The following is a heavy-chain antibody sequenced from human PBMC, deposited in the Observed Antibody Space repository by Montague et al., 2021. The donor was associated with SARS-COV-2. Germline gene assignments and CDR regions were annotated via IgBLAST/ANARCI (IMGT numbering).Heavy chain of an antibody. CDR1: SDSIRSRNYC. V-gene: IGHV4-39*01. CDR2: ISYGGSS. CDR3: ARRRDRSTVVSPAVIDL. Sequence: SETLSLTCSVSSDSIRSRNYCWAWHRPSTGQGLVWESNISYGGSSXYNPSLRSSVVMYSETSKSQFSLTLYSVTAADASIYYCARRRDRSTVVSPAVIDLWGQGTMVIVSS. J-gene: IGHJ3*01. D-gene: IGHD4-23*01.